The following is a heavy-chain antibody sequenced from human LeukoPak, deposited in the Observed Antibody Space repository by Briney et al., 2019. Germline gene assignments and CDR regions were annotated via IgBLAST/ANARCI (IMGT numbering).Heavy chain of an antibody. Sequence: GGSLRLSCAASGFSFSTYSMNWVRQAPGKGLEWVSAISGSGGSTYYADSVKGRFTISRDNSKNTLYLQMNSLRAEDTAVYYCAKERYSYERYFDYWGQGTLVTVSS. D-gene: IGHD5-18*01. J-gene: IGHJ4*02. V-gene: IGHV3-23*01. CDR2: ISGSGGST. CDR1: GFSFSTYS. CDR3: AKERYSYERYFDY.